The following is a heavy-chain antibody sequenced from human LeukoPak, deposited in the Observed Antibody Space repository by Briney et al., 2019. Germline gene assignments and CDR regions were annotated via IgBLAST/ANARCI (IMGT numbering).Heavy chain of an antibody. CDR1: GDSISSYY. J-gene: IGHJ5*02. V-gene: IGHV4-59*01. CDR2: IYYSGST. D-gene: IGHD1-26*01. Sequence: NPSETLSLTCTVSGDSISSYYWSWIRQPPGKGLEWIRYIYYSGSTTYNPSLKSRVTISVDTSKNHFSLKLSSVTAADTAIYYCVKDNGRWFDPWGQGTLVIVSS. CDR3: VKDNGRWFDP.